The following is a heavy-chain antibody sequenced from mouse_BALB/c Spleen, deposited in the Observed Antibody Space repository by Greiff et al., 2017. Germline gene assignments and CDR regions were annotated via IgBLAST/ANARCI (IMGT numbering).Heavy chain of an antibody. V-gene: IGHV5-6-3*01. CDR1: GFTFSSYG. D-gene: IGHD2-14*01. Sequence: EVMLVESGGGLVQPGGSLKLSCAASGFTFSSYGMSWVRQTPDKRLELVATINSNGGSTYYPDSVKGRFTISRDNAKNTLYLQMSSLKSEDTAMYYCARGEYDVDYWGQGTTLTVSS. CDR2: INSNGGST. J-gene: IGHJ2*01. CDR3: ARGEYDVDY.